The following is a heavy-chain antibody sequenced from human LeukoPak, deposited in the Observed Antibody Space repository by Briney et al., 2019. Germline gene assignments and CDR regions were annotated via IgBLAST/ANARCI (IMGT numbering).Heavy chain of an antibody. CDR1: GGSFSDYY. V-gene: IGHV4-34*01. CDR2: TNHNGIT. CDR3: ARSGAYNGNFDS. D-gene: IGHD1-1*01. Sequence: SETLSLTCAVYGGSFSDYYWTWIRQPPGKGLEWIGETNHNGITNYNPSLKGRVTISVDTSKNRFSLKVTSLTAADSAVYYCARSGAYNGNFDSWGQGTLVTVSS. J-gene: IGHJ4*02.